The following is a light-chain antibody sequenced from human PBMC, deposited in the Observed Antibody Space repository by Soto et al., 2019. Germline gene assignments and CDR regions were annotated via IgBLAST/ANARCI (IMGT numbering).Light chain of an antibody. CDR2: GNI. CDR1: SSNIGAGYD. CDR3: QSYDSSLHVV. V-gene: IGLV1-40*01. J-gene: IGLJ2*01. Sequence: QAVVTQPPSVSGAPGQRVTISCTGSSSNIGAGYDVHWYQQLPGTTPKLLIYGNINRPSGVPDRFSGSKSGTSASLAITGLQAEDEAYYYCQSYDSSLHVVFGGGTKVTVL.